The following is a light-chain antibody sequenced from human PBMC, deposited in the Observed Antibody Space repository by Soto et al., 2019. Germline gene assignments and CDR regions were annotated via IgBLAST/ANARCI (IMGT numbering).Light chain of an antibody. CDR2: KAS. Sequence: DIQMNQSPSSLSASVGDRVTITCRASQSILSWLAWYQQKPGKAPKLLINKASSLESGVPSRFSGSGSRTEFTLTISSLQPDDSATYYCQQYDSFSWTFGQGTKVEVK. CDR1: QSILSW. CDR3: QQYDSFSWT. V-gene: IGKV1-5*03. J-gene: IGKJ1*01.